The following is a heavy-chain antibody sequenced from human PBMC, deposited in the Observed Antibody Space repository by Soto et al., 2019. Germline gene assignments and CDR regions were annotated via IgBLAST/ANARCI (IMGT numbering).Heavy chain of an antibody. CDR2: INHIGST. J-gene: IGHJ6*03. CDR1: GGSFSGYF. V-gene: IGHV4-34*01. Sequence: PSETLSLTCVVYGGSFSGYFWSWIRQPPGKGLEWIGEINHIGSTNYNPSLRSRVTISVDTSKNQFSLKLSSVTAADTVVYYCARLYPMYYYYYMDVWDKGTTVTVSS. D-gene: IGHD2-2*01. CDR3: ARLYPMYYYYYMDV.